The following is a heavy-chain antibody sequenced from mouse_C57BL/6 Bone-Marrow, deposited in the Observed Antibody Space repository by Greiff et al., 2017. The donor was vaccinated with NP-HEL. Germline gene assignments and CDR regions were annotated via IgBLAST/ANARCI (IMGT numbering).Heavy chain of an antibody. D-gene: IGHD1-1*01. V-gene: IGHV1-81*01. CDR3: ARRTTVGGFAY. CDR1: GYTFTSYG. Sequence: QVHVKQSGAELARPGASVKLSCKASGYTFTSYGISWVKQRTGQGLEWIGEIYPRSGNTYYNEKFKGKATLTADKSSSTAYMELRSLTSEDSAVYFCARRTTVGGFAYWGQGTLVTVSA. J-gene: IGHJ3*01. CDR2: IYPRSGNT.